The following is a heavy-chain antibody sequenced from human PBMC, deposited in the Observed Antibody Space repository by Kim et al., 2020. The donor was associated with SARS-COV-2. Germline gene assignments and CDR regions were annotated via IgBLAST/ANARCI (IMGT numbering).Heavy chain of an antibody. Sequence: GGSLRLSCAASGFTFDDYAMHWVRQAPGKGLEWVSLISGDGGSTYYADSVKGRFTISRDNSKNSLYLQMNSLRTEDTALYYCAKDIGYCSSTSCYYQKVKGMDVWGQGTTVTVSS. CDR2: ISGDGGST. CDR1: GFTFDDYA. V-gene: IGHV3-43*02. D-gene: IGHD2-2*01. CDR3: AKDIGYCSSTSCYYQKVKGMDV. J-gene: IGHJ6*02.